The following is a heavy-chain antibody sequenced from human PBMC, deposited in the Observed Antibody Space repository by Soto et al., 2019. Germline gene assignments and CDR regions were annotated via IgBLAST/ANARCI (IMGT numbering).Heavy chain of an antibody. D-gene: IGHD4-17*01. J-gene: IGHJ6*02. CDR3: ANVGWGYGVYATRMDV. Sequence: QVQLVESGGGVVQPGRSLRLSCAASGFTFSSYGMHWVRQAPGKGLEWVAVISYDGSNKYYADSVKGRFTISRDNSKNTLYLQMNGLRAEDTAVYYCANVGWGYGVYATRMDVWGLGTTVTFSS. V-gene: IGHV3-30*18. CDR2: ISYDGSNK. CDR1: GFTFSSYG.